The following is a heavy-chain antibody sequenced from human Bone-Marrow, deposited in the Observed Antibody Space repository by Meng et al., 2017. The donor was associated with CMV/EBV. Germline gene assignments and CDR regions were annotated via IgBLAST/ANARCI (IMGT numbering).Heavy chain of an antibody. V-gene: IGHV4-34*01. CDR3: ARGLGYYGSGSYDY. D-gene: IGHD3-10*01. Sequence: GDGGAFSGYYWSWIGQPPGKGMEWIGENNHSGSTNYNPSIKSRVTISVDTSKNQFSLKLSSVTAADTAVYYCARGLGYYGSGSYDYWGQGTLVTVSS. CDR1: GGAFSGYY. J-gene: IGHJ4*02. CDR2: NNHSGST.